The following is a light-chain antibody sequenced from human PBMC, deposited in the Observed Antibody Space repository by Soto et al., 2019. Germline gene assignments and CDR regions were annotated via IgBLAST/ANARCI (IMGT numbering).Light chain of an antibody. V-gene: IGKV3-20*01. CDR1: PSVSSSY. CDR3: QQYDNSFT. Sequence: EIVLTQSPGTLSLSPGERATVSCRASPSVSSSYLAWYQHKPGQAPRLLISGASNRAAGIPDRFSGSGSGTDFTLTISRLEPEDFAVYYCQQYDNSFTFGGGTKVDIK. J-gene: IGKJ4*01. CDR2: GAS.